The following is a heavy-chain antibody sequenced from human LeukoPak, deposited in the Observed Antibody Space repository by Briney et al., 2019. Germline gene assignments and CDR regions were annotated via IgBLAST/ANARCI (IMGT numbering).Heavy chain of an antibody. CDR1: AFTLSTYA. Sequence: GGSLRLSCAASAFTLSTYAMSWVRQAPGKGLEWVSGISAGKGNTYYADSVKGRFIISRDNSKNTLYLQMNTLRAEDTAVYYCAKDHGWELDGSGEYYFYYCMDVWGKGTTVTIPS. D-gene: IGHD1-26*01. J-gene: IGHJ6*03. CDR2: ISAGKGNT. V-gene: IGHV3-23*01. CDR3: AKDHGWELDGSGEYYFYYCMDV.